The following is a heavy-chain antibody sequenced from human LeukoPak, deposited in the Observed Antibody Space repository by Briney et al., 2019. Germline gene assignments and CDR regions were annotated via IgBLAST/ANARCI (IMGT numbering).Heavy chain of an antibody. V-gene: IGHV3-20*04. Sequence: GGSLRLSCAASGFSFDDYGMSWVRQAPGKGLEWVSRINWNGGSRGYAESVKGRFTISRDNAKNTLYLEMNSLRAEDTAVYYCAKDIGSYYDYWGQGILVTVSS. CDR2: INWNGGSR. D-gene: IGHD3-10*01. J-gene: IGHJ4*02. CDR1: GFSFDDYG. CDR3: AKDIGSYYDY.